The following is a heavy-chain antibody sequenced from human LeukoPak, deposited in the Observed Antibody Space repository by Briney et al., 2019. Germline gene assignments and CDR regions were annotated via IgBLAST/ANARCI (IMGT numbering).Heavy chain of an antibody. CDR2: INPSGGST. D-gene: IGHD6-19*01. CDR1: GYTFTSYY. V-gene: IGHV1-46*01. CDR3: ASVPFGVAGHNTLGYYFDY. Sequence: ASVKVSCKASGYTFTSYYMHWVRQAPGQGLEWMGIINPSGGSTSYAQKFQGRVTMTRDTSTSTVYMELSSLRSEDTAVYYCASVPFGVAGHNTLGYYFDYWGQGTLVTVSS. J-gene: IGHJ4*02.